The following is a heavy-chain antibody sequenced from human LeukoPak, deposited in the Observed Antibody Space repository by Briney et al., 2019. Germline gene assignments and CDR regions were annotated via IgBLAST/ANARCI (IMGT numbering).Heavy chain of an antibody. CDR3: ARDQYGDNGEYWFDP. V-gene: IGHV4-30-2*01. CDR1: GGSISSGGYS. D-gene: IGHD4-17*01. J-gene: IGHJ5*02. CDR2: IYHRGST. Sequence: SQTLSLTCAVSGGSISSGGYSWSWIRQPPGKGLEWIGYIYHRGSTYYNPSLKSRVTISVDRSKNQFSLKLSSVTAADTAVYYCARDQYGDNGEYWFDPWGQGTLVTVSS.